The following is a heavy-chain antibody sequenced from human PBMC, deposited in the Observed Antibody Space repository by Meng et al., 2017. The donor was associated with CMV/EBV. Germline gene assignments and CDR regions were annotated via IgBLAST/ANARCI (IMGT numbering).Heavy chain of an antibody. V-gene: IGHV5-10-1*01. Sequence: RNSCKGSGYSITSNWISGGSKMRGKGLEWMGRIENRETNTNYSKYIQGNVTISADKSISTAYLQWSSLKASDTAMYYCARGSGGATGWGQGTLVTVSS. CDR3: ARGSGGATG. CDR2: IENRETNT. D-gene: IGHD1-26*01. J-gene: IGHJ4*02. CDR1: GYSITSNW.